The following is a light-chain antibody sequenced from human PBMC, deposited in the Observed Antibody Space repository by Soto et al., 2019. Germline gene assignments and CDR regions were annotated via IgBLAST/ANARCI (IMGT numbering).Light chain of an antibody. V-gene: IGKV1-39*01. CDR1: ETTASY. J-gene: IGKJ3*01. Sequence: IQMTQSPSSLSASVGDRVTITCRASETTASYLNWYQQKPGKAPKLLIRAASRLESGVPARLSGSGSGTEFTLTISSLQPEDAATYYCQQSYNTPVTFGPGTKVD. CDR2: AAS. CDR3: QQSYNTPVT.